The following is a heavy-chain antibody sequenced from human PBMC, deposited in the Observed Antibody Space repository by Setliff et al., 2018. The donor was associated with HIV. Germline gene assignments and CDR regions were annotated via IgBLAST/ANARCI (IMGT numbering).Heavy chain of an antibody. CDR1: GFTFGSYA. CDR3: AKLRGDTAMITPNY. J-gene: IGHJ4*02. D-gene: IGHD5-18*01. V-gene: IGHV3-23*01. CDR2: ISWNSGSI. Sequence: PGGSLRLSCAASGFTFGSYAMSWVRQAPGKGLEWGSVISWNSGSIGYADSVKGRFTISRDNSKNTLYLQMNSLRAEDTAVYYCAKLRGDTAMITPNYWGQGTLVTVSS.